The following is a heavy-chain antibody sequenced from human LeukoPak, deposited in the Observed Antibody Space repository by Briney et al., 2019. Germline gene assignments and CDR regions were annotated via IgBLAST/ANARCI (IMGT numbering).Heavy chain of an antibody. CDR2: ISGSGGGT. V-gene: IGHV3-23*01. CDR1: GFTFSSYA. Sequence: GGSLRLSCAASGFTFSSYAMTWVRQAPGKGLEWVSAISGSGGGTYYADSVKGRFTISRDNSKNTLYLLLNSLRAEDTAVYYCACYYYYYGMDVWGQGTTVTVSS. CDR3: ACYYYYYGMDV. J-gene: IGHJ6*02.